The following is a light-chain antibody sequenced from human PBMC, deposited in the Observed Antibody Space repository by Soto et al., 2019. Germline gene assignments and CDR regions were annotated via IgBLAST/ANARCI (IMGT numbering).Light chain of an antibody. CDR2: DAC. Sequence: DIQMTQSPSTLSASVGDRVTITCRASQSISSWLAWYQQKPGKAPKLLIYDACSLESGVPSRVSGSGSGTELTLTISSLQPDDIATYYCQQYNSYSRTFGQGTKVEIK. V-gene: IGKV1-5*01. CDR1: QSISSW. J-gene: IGKJ1*01. CDR3: QQYNSYSRT.